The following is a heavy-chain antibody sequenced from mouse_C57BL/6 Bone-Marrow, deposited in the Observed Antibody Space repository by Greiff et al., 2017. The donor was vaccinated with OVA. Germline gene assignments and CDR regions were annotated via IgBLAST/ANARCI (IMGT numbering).Heavy chain of an antibody. J-gene: IGHJ1*03. CDR1: GFNIKDYY. V-gene: IGHV14-2*01. CDR2: IDPDDGDT. CDR3: ALYFDV. Sequence: VQLQQSGAELVKPGASVKLSCTASGFNIKDYYMHWVKQRTEQGLEWIGRIDPDDGDTKYDPKFQGKATTTADTSSNTAYLQLSSLTSEDAAVYYCALYFDVWGTGTTVTVSS.